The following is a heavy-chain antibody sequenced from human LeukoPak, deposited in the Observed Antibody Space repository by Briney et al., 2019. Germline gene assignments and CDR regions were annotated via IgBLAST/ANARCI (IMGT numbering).Heavy chain of an antibody. CDR3: ARSEMATTRSLYFDY. CDR2: IIPIFGTA. D-gene: IGHD5-24*01. V-gene: IGHV1-69*13. Sequence: ASVKVSCKASGYTFTSYGISWVRQAPGQGLEWMGGIIPIFGTANYAQKFQGRVTITADESTSTAYMELSSLRSEDTAVYYCARSEMATTRSLYFDYWGQGTLVTVSS. J-gene: IGHJ4*02. CDR1: GYTFTSYG.